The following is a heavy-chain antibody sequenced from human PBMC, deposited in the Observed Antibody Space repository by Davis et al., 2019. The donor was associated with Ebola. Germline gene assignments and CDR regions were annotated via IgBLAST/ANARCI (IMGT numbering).Heavy chain of an antibody. V-gene: IGHV3-33*08. CDR3: ARDHYDSSGYGFDI. CDR1: GLTFSNYW. J-gene: IGHJ3*02. Sequence: GESLKISCAASGLTFSNYWMSWVRQAPGEGLEWVAVIWYDGSNKYYADSVKGRFTISRDNAKNSLYLQMNSLRDEDTAVYYCARDHYDSSGYGFDIWGQGTMVTVSS. D-gene: IGHD3-22*01. CDR2: IWYDGSNK.